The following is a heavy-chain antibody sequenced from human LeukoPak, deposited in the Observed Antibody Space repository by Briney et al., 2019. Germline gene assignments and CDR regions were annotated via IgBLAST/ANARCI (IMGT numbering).Heavy chain of an antibody. D-gene: IGHD6-13*01. CDR1: GFIFSNYG. CDR2: VSHDGRVK. J-gene: IGHJ1*01. Sequence: GGSLRLSCAASGFIFSNYGMHWVRQAPGTGLEWVAVVSHDGRVKFYADSVKGRFTISRDNSKNTLDLQMYSLRADDTAVYYCAKEPTSYTSGWYSQHWGHGTLVTVSS. V-gene: IGHV3-30*18. CDR3: AKEPTSYTSGWYSQH.